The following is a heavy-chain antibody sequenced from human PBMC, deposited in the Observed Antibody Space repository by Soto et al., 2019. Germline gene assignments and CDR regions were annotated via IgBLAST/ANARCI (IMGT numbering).Heavy chain of an antibody. D-gene: IGHD6-6*01. J-gene: IGHJ6*02. V-gene: IGHV1-69*12. CDR1: GGTFSSYA. CDR2: LIPIFGTA. Sequence: QVQLVQSGAEVKKPGSSVKVSCKASGGTFSSYAISWVRQAPGQGLEWMGGLIPIFGTANYAQKFQGRVTITADESESTAYMELSSLRSEDAAVYYCARAGSSSSFHYYGMDVWGQGTTVTVSS. CDR3: ARAGSSSSFHYYGMDV.